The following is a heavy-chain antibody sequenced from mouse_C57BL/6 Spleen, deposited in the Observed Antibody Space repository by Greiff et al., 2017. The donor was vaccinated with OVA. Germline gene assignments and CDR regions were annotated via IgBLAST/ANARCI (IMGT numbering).Heavy chain of an antibody. CDR1: GYAFSSSW. J-gene: IGHJ2*01. CDR3: ARGALYYGNYEDFDY. D-gene: IGHD2-1*01. V-gene: IGHV1-82*01. CDR2: IYPGDGDT. Sequence: QVQLQQSGPELVKPGASVKISCKASGYAFSSSWMNWVKQRPGKGLEWIGRIYPGDGDTNYNGKFKGKATLTADKSSSTAYMQLSSLTSEDSAVYFCARGALYYGNYEDFDYWGQGTTLTVSS.